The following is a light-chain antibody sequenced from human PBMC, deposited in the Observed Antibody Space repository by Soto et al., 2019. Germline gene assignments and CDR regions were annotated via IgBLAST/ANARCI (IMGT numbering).Light chain of an antibody. CDR3: QQYGSSPRT. CDR1: RGISNS. V-gene: IGKV1-9*01. Sequence: DIQLTQSPSFLSASVGDRVTITCRASRGISNSLAWYQQKPGKAPKLLIYAASTLQSGVPSRFSGSGSGTEFTLTVSSLQPEDFAVYYCQQYGSSPRTFGQGTKVDIK. J-gene: IGKJ2*01. CDR2: AAS.